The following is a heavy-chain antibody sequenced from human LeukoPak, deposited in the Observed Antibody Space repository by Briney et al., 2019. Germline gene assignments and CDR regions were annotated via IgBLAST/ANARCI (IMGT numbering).Heavy chain of an antibody. V-gene: IGHV5-51*01. CDR1: GYSFTSYW. CDR2: IYPGDSDT. CDR3: ARTRSYGYSHLDY. Sequence: GEPLTFSCKGSGYSFTSYWIGWFRQMHGKGLEWMGIIYPGDSDTRYSPSFQGQVTISADKSISTAYLQWSSLKASDTAMYYCARTRSYGYSHLDYWGQGTLVTVSS. J-gene: IGHJ4*02. D-gene: IGHD5-18*01.